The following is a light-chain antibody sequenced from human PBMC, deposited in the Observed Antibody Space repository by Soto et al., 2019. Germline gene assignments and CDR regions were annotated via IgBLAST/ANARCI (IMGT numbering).Light chain of an antibody. CDR3: HQYSNWTPWT. J-gene: IGKJ1*01. V-gene: IGKV3D-15*01. Sequence: EVVMTQSPATLSVSPGEIATLSCRASQSVSRFLAWYQQKPCQAPRLLIYGTSTRAPGIPARFIGSGSGTEDSLTISSLQSEDFAGNYCHQYSNWTPWTFGQGTKVEIK. CDR1: QSVSRF. CDR2: GTS.